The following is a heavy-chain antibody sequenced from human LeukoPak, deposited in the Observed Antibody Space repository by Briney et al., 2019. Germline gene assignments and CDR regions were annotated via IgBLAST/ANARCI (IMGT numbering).Heavy chain of an antibody. Sequence: GGSLRLSCAASGFTFSSYAMRWVRQAPGKGREWVSAISGSGGSTYYADSVKGRFTISRDNSKNTLYLQMNSLRAEDTAVYYCAKDPAFGYYDSSGYPHPFDYWGQGTLVTVSS. CDR2: ISGSGGST. CDR3: AKDPAFGYYDSSGYPHPFDY. CDR1: GFTFSSYA. J-gene: IGHJ4*02. V-gene: IGHV3-23*01. D-gene: IGHD3-22*01.